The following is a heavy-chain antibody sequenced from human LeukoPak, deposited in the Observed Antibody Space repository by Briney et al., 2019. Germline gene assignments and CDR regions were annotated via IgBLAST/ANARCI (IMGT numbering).Heavy chain of an antibody. CDR3: TRQVDSGSYDYYGMDV. V-gene: IGHV3-73*01. CDR2: IRSKANSYAT. D-gene: IGHD1-26*01. Sequence: GGSLKLSCAASGFTFSGSAMHWVRQASGKGLEWVGRIRSKANSYATAYAASVKGRFTISKDDSKNTAYLQMNSLKTEDTAVYYCTRQVDSGSYDYYGMDVWGQGTTVTVSS. J-gene: IGHJ6*02. CDR1: GFTFSGSA.